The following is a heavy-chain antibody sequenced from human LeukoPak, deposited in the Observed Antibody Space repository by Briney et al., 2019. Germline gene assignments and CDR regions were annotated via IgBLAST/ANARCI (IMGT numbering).Heavy chain of an antibody. Sequence: GGSLRLSCAASGFTFSSYWVSWVRQAPGKGLEWVAVISYDGSNKYYADSVKGRFIISRDNSKNTLYLQMNSLRAEDTAVYYCAREDTEFDYWGQGTLVTVSS. V-gene: IGHV3-30*03. CDR3: AREDTEFDY. CDR1: GFTFSSYW. D-gene: IGHD4-17*01. J-gene: IGHJ4*02. CDR2: ISYDGSNK.